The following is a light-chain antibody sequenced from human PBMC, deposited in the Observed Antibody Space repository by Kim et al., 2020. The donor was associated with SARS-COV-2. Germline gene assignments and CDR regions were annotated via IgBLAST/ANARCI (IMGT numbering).Light chain of an antibody. CDR1: QGISNW. V-gene: IGKV1-12*01. J-gene: IGKJ3*01. CDR3: QQSYSLPPT. CDR2: AAS. Sequence: ASVGDRVTITCRASQGISNWLAWYQQKPGKAPKLLIYAASDLQSGVPSRFSGGGSGTYFTLTISSLQPKDFAIYYCQQSYSLPPTFGPGTKVDIK.